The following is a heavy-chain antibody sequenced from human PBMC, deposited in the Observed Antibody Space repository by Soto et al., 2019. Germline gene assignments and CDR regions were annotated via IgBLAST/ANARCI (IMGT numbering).Heavy chain of an antibody. D-gene: IGHD3-10*01. CDR1: GFTVSSNY. J-gene: IGHJ2*01. CDR3: ARDRGIGELARGGYFDL. V-gene: IGHV3-66*01. Sequence: EMQLVESGGGLVQPGGSLRLSCAASGFTVSSNYMSWVRQAPGEGLEWVSVIYTSGGTYYADSVKGRFTISRDNSKNTLYLPMNSMRPEDTAVYYCARDRGIGELARGGYFDLWGRGTLVTVSS. CDR2: IYTSGGT.